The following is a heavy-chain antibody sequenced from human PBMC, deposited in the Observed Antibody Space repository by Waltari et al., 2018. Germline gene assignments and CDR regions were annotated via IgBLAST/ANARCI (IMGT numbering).Heavy chain of an antibody. J-gene: IGHJ6*02. CDR1: GYTFTGYY. V-gene: IGHV1-2*02. Sequence: QVQLVQSGAEVKKPGASVKVSCKASGYTFTGYYMHWVRQAPGQGLEWMGWINPNSGGTNYAQKFQGRVTMTRDTSISTAYMELSRLRSDDTAVYYCARVDSGGWRDYYYYGMDVWGQGTTVTVSS. CDR2: INPNSGGT. D-gene: IGHD6-19*01. CDR3: ARVDSGGWRDYYYYGMDV.